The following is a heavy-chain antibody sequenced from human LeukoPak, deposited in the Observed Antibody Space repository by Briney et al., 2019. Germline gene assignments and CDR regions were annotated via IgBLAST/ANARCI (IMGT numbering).Heavy chain of an antibody. CDR2: ISSSGSTI. J-gene: IGHJ3*02. CDR1: GFTFSSYE. D-gene: IGHD5-24*01. Sequence: GGSLRLSCAASGFTFSSYEMNWVRQAPGKGLEWVSYISSSGSTIYYADFVKGRFTISRDNAKNSLYLQMNSLRAEDTAVYYCARLHPPRDGHSDAFDIWGQGTMVTVSS. CDR3: ARLHPPRDGHSDAFDI. V-gene: IGHV3-48*03.